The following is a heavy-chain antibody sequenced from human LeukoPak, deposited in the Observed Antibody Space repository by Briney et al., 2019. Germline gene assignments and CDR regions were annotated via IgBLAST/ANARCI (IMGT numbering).Heavy chain of an antibody. CDR3: AKVAPYGDSGGY. Sequence: ASVKVSCKASGGTFSSYAISWVRQAPGQGLEWMGRIIPILGIANYAQKFQGRVTITADKSTSTAYMELNSLRAEDTAVYYCAKVAPYGDSGGYWGQGTLVTVSS. CDR2: IIPILGIA. V-gene: IGHV1-69*04. D-gene: IGHD4-17*01. J-gene: IGHJ4*02. CDR1: GGTFSSYA.